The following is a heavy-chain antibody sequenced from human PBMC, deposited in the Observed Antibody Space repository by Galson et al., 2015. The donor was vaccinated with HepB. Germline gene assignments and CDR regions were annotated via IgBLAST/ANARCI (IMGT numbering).Heavy chain of an antibody. CDR2: IIPIFGTA. CDR3: ARVPNPRDYYDSSDPGDY. D-gene: IGHD3-22*01. J-gene: IGHJ4*02. Sequence: SVKVSCKASGGTFSSYAISWVRQAPGQGLEWMGGIIPIFGTANYAQKFQGRVTITADESTSTAYMELSSLRSEDTAVYYCARVPNPRDYYDSSDPGDYWGQGTLVTVSS. V-gene: IGHV1-69*13. CDR1: GGTFSSYA.